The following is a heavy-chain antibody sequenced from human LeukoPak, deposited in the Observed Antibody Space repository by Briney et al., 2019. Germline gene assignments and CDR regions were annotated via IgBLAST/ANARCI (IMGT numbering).Heavy chain of an antibody. D-gene: IGHD6-13*01. CDR3: ARDFRWASDY. CDR1: GFTFTSYG. V-gene: IGHV3-48*01. J-gene: IGHJ4*02. CDR2: FSDRSYSI. Sequence: GGSVRLSCVASGFTFTSYGMNWLRQAPGKGLEWVAHFSDRSYSIYYAESVKGRFTISRDNAKNSIYLQMNSLKTEDTAVYFCARDFRWASDYWGQGTLVTVSS.